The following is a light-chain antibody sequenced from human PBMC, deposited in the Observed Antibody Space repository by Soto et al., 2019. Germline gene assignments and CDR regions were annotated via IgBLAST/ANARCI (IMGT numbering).Light chain of an antibody. V-gene: IGKV3D-20*02. Sequence: PGDKVPLFLRASQTVSSSSLTWCQQKPGQAPGLLIYGASTRATAIPARFSGSGSGTDFTLTVSSLEPEDFAVYYCQQRSNWTLTFGGGTKVDIK. CDR3: QQRSNWTLT. J-gene: IGKJ4*01. CDR1: QTVSSSS. CDR2: GAS.